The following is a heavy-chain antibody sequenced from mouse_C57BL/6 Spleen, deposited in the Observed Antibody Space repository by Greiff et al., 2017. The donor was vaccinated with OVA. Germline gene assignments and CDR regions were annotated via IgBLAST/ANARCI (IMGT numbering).Heavy chain of an antibody. Sequence: VQLQQSGAELVRPGASVTLSCKASGYTFTDYEMHWVKQTPVHGLEWIGAIDPETGGTAYNQKFKGKAILTADKSSRTAYMELRSLTSEDSAVYYCTRRRDDGDYWGQGTTLTVSS. J-gene: IGHJ2*01. CDR2: IDPETGGT. D-gene: IGHD2-3*01. CDR1: GYTFTDYE. V-gene: IGHV1-15*01. CDR3: TRRRDDGDY.